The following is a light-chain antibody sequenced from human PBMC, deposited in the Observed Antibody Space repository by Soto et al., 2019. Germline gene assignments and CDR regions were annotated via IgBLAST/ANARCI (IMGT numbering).Light chain of an antibody. CDR2: DVS. V-gene: IGLV2-11*01. CDR1: SSDVGGYNY. Sequence: QSVLTQPRSVSGSPGQSVTISCTGTSSDVGGYNYVSWYQQHPGKAPKLVIYDVSERPSGVPDRFSGSKSGNAASLTISGLQAEDETDYYCCAYAGGYYVFGTGTKVTAL. CDR3: CAYAGGYYV. J-gene: IGLJ1*01.